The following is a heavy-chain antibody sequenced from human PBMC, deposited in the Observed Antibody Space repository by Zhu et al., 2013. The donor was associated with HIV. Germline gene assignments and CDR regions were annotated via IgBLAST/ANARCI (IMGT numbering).Heavy chain of an antibody. D-gene: IGHD5-18*01. J-gene: IGHJ3*02. CDR3: ARDRGYSYGYVRAEGFTRRIVVDPMSFDI. CDR2: IYYSGST. CDR1: GGSVSSGSYY. Sequence: VQLQESGPGLVKPSETLSLTCTVSGGSVSSGSYYWSWIRQPPGKGLEWIGYIYYSGSTNYNPSLKSRVTISVDTSKNQFSLKLSSVTAADTAVYYCARDRGYSYGYVRAEGFTRRIVVDPMSFDIVGQGTSGHRLF. V-gene: IGHV4-61*01.